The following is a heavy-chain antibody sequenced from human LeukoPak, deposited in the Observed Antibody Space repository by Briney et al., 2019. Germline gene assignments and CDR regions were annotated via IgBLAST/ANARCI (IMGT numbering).Heavy chain of an antibody. V-gene: IGHV1-69*13. D-gene: IGHD3-10*01. J-gene: IGHJ3*02. CDR3: AVGVRGSGSYQIWGHAFDI. CDR1: GGTFSSYT. Sequence: SVKVSCKASGGTFSSYTINWVRQAPGQGLEWMGGIMPIFATADYAQKFQGRVTITADESTSTAYMELSSLRSEDTAVYYCAVGVRGSGSYQIWGHAFDIWGQGTMVTVSS. CDR2: IMPIFATA.